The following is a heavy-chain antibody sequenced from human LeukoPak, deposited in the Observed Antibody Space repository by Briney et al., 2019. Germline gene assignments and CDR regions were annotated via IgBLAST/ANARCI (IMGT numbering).Heavy chain of an antibody. J-gene: IGHJ4*02. CDR1: GGTFSSYA. CDR2: IIPIFGTA. CDR3: ARGYSSSLDY. Sequence: GASVKVSCKASGGTFSSYAVSWVRLTPGQGLEWLGGIIPIFGTANYAQKFQGRVTITADESTSTAYMELSSLRSEDTAVYYCARGYSSSLDYWGQGTLVTVSS. V-gene: IGHV1-69*13. D-gene: IGHD6-13*01.